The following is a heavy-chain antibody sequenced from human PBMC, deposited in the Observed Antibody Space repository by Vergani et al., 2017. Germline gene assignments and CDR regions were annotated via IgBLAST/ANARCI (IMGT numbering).Heavy chain of an antibody. CDR2: IYYSGST. J-gene: IGHJ5*02. CDR1: GGSISSGGYY. D-gene: IGHD2-2*02. CDR3: ARRIKGVPAAIGVEDWFDP. Sequence: QVQLQESGPGLVKPSQTLSLTCTVSGGSISSGGYYWSWIRQHPGKGLEWIGYIYYSGSTYYNPSLKSRVTISVDTSKNQFSLKLSSVTAADTAVYYCARRIKGVPAAIGVEDWFDPWGQGTLVTVSS. V-gene: IGHV4-31*03.